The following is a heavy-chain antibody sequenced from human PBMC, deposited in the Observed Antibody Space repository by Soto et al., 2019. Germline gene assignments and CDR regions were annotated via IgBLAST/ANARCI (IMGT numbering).Heavy chain of an antibody. CDR3: VKDGSSGWPYYYGLDV. D-gene: IGHD6-19*01. V-gene: IGHV3-30*18. CDR2: ISYDGRNK. J-gene: IGHJ6*02. CDR1: GFTFSSYG. Sequence: QVQLVESGGGGVQPGRSLRLSCAASGFTFSSYGMHWVRQAPGKGLEWVAVISYDGRNKYYADSVKGRFTISRDNSKNTLYLQMSSLRAEDTAVYYCVKDGSSGWPYYYGLDVGGQGTTVTVSS.